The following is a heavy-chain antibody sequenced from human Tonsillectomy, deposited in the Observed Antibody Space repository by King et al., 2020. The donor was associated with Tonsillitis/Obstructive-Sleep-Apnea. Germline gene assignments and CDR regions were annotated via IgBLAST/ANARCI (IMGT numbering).Heavy chain of an antibody. D-gene: IGHD2-15*01. J-gene: IGHJ4*02. CDR3: ARGGNCSGGSRYASEFDY. Sequence: VQLQQWGAGLLKPSETLSLTCAVYGGSFSGYSWNWIRQPPGKGLEWIGEINHSGSTNYNPSLKSRVTISVDTSKNHFSLELSSVTAADTAVYYCARGGNCSGGSRYASEFDYWGQGTLVTVSS. CDR2: INHSGST. V-gene: IGHV4-34*01. CDR1: GGSFSGYS.